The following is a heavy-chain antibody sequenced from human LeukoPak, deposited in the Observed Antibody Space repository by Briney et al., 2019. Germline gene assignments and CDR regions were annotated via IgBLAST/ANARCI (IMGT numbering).Heavy chain of an antibody. CDR2: IYYSGST. CDR1: GGSISSYY. Sequence: KTSETLSLTCTVSGGSISSYYWGWIRQPPGKGLEWIGSIYYSGSTYSNPSLKSRVTISVDTSKNQFSLKLTSVTAADTAMYYCARHLSMYYYYMDVWGKGTTVTVSS. J-gene: IGHJ6*03. V-gene: IGHV4-39*01. CDR3: ARHLSMYYYYMDV. D-gene: IGHD3-16*02.